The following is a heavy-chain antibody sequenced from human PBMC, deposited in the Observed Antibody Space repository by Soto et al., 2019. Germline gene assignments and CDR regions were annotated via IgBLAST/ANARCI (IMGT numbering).Heavy chain of an antibody. D-gene: IGHD3-22*01. CDR2: ISYDGSNK. CDR1: GFTFSNHG. J-gene: IGHJ4*02. CDR3: AKDSYYHDTTGYYIFEY. V-gene: IGHV3-30*18. Sequence: PGGSLRLSCAASGFTFSNHGMSWVRQAPGKGLEWVAVISYDGSNKYYAESVKGRFTISRDNSENKLYLQMHSLRPEDTVFFHFAKDSYYHDTTGYYIFEYWGQGTLVTVSS.